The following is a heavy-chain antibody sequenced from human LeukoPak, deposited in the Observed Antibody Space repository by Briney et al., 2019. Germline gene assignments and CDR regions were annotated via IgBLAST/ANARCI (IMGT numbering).Heavy chain of an antibody. CDR2: IYPRDGST. D-gene: IGHD2-8*02. CDR1: GYTFTSNY. J-gene: IGHJ4*02. CDR3: AIASGGVKYFDY. V-gene: IGHV1-46*01. Sequence: ASVKVSCKASGYTFTSNYIHWVRQAPGHGLEWMGMIYPRDGSTSYAQKFQGRVTMTRNTSISTAYMELSSLRSEDTAVYYCAIASGGVKYFDYWGQGTLVTVSS.